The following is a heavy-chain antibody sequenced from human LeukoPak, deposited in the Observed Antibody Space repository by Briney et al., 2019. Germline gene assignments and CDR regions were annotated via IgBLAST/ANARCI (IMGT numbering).Heavy chain of an antibody. J-gene: IGHJ4*02. D-gene: IGHD7-27*01. V-gene: IGHV4-39*07. CDR1: GGSISSSSYY. CDR2: IYYSGST. Sequence: PSETLSLTCTVSGGSISSSSYYWGWIRQPPGKGLEWIGSIYYSGSTYYNPSLKSRVTISVDTSKNQFSLKLSSVTAADTAVYYCARPLGYYFDYWGQGTLVTVSS. CDR3: ARPLGYYFDY.